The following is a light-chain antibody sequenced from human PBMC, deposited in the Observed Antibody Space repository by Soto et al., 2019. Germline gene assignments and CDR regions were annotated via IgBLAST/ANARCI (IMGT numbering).Light chain of an antibody. CDR3: QQRRNWPPMT. CDR2: DAS. V-gene: IGKV3-11*01. J-gene: IGKJ5*01. CDR1: QSVSGY. Sequence: ETVLKQTPATPSFSPREKTTLTRKASQSVSGYLAWYQQKPGQAPRLLIYDASNRATGIPARFSGSGSGTDFTLTISCLEPEDFAVYYCQQRRNWPPMTFGQGTRLEIK.